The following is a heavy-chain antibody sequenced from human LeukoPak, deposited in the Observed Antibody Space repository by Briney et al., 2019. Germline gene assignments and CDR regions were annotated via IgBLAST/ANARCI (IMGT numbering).Heavy chain of an antibody. D-gene: IGHD3-22*01. CDR2: ISYDGTNK. Sequence: GGSLRLSCAASGFTFSSYAMHWVRQAPGKGLEWVALISYDGTNKYYADSVKGRFTISRDNSKNTLYLQMNSLRAEDTAVYYCAKDYYYDSSGPDYWGQGTLVTVSS. V-gene: IGHV3-30-3*01. CDR1: GFTFSSYA. CDR3: AKDYYYDSSGPDY. J-gene: IGHJ4*02.